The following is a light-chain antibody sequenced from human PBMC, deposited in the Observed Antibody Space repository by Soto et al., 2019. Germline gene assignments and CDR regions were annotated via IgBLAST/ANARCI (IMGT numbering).Light chain of an antibody. CDR3: GTWDSSRSAVV. Sequence: QSVLTQPPSVSAAPGQKVTISCSGSSSNIGNNYVSWYQQLTGTAPKLLIYDNNKQPSGIPARFSGSKSRTSATLGITGLPNGDEADYYCGTWDSSRSAVVFGGGTKVTVL. CDR1: SSNIGNNY. V-gene: IGLV1-51*01. CDR2: DNN. J-gene: IGLJ2*01.